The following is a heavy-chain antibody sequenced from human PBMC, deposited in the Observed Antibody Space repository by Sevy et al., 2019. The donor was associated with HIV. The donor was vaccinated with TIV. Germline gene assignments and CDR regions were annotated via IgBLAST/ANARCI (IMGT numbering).Heavy chain of an antibody. Sequence: GGSLRLSCAASGFTFNNYGMHWVRQAPGKGLEWVAVIWNDQINKHYADSVKGRFTISRDNSKNTLYLQMNSLRAEDTAVYYGASFPNNYDGTSGSSGDDAFDLWGRGTMVTVSS. V-gene: IGHV3-33*03. CDR1: GFTFNNYG. CDR2: IWNDQINK. CDR3: ASFPNNYDGTSGSSGDDAFDL. J-gene: IGHJ3*01. D-gene: IGHD3-22*01.